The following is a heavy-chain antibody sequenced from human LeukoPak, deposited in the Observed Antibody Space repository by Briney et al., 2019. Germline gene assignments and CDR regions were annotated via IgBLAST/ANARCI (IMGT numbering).Heavy chain of an antibody. D-gene: IGHD6-13*01. Sequence: GESLKISCKGSGYSFTSYWIGWVRQMPGKGLEWMGIIYPGDSDTRYSPSFQGQVTISADKSISTAYLQWSSLKASDTAMYYCARRYLAAAGYYYYYYMDVWGKGTTVTVSS. CDR3: ARRYLAAAGYYYYYYMDV. J-gene: IGHJ6*03. CDR2: IYPGDSDT. V-gene: IGHV5-51*01. CDR1: GYSFTSYW.